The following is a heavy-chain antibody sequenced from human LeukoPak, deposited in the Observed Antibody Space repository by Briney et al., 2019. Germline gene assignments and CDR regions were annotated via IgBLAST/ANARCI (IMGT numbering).Heavy chain of an antibody. CDR2: IYPGDSDT. CDR3: ARLGEMATIRSHPGY. D-gene: IGHD5-24*01. Sequence: NRGASLQISCECSGYIFTSYWIGWVRRLPGKGLEWRGMIYPGDSDTRYSPSFQGQVTISADKSINTAYLQWSSLKASDTAMYYCARLGEMATIRSHPGYWGQGTLVTVSS. J-gene: IGHJ4*02. CDR1: GYIFTSYW. V-gene: IGHV5-51*01.